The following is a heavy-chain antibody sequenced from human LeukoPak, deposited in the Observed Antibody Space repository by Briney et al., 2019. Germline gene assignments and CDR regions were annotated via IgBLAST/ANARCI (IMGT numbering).Heavy chain of an antibody. CDR2: IRSKAYGGTT. D-gene: IGHD3-10*01. Sequence: PGRSLRLSCTASGFTFGDYAMSWVRQAPGKGLEWVGFIRSKAYGGTTEYAASVKGRFTISRDDSKSIAYLQMSSLKTEDTAVYYCTRDRITMVRGVKALDYWGQGTLVTVSS. CDR3: TRDRITMVRGVKALDY. CDR1: GFTFGDYA. J-gene: IGHJ4*02. V-gene: IGHV3-49*04.